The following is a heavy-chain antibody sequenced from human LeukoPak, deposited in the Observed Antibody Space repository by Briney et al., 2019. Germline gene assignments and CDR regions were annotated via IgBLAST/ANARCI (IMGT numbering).Heavy chain of an antibody. D-gene: IGHD3-22*01. CDR1: GFTFTSYA. V-gene: IGHV3-30*04. CDR3: ASDWEYYDSLVMDYFEY. J-gene: IGHJ4*02. Sequence: GGSQRLSCAASGFTFTSYAMHWGRQSPGKGLEWGAVISYDGSNKYNEDSVKGRFTISRDNSKNTLYLQMNSLRAEDTDVYYCASDWEYYDSLVMDYFEYWGQGTLVTVSS. CDR2: ISYDGSNK.